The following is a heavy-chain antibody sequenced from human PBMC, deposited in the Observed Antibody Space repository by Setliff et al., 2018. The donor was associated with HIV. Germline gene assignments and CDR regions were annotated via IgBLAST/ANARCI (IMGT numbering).Heavy chain of an antibody. CDR2: IYYSGNT. J-gene: IGHJ4*02. CDR1: GASIRGHY. Sequence: SETLSLTCSVSGASIRGHYWSWIRQSPGKGLEWIGNIYYSGNTNYNPSFKSRVTISVDTSKNQFSLRVNSVTAADTAVYYCARYSNWNFEEHFDYWGQGTLVTVS. CDR3: ARYSNWNFEEHFDY. V-gene: IGHV4-59*08. D-gene: IGHD1-7*01.